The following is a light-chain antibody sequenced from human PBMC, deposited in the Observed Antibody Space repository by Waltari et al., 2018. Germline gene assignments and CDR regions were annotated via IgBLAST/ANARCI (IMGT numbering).Light chain of an antibody. CDR3: LQYNNWPYT. CDR1: QSIGTS. V-gene: IGKV3-15*01. Sequence: EIVMTQSPATLSVSPGERATLTCRASQSIGTSFTWYQQRPGRAPSHLIYGASTRATGIPARFSGSGSGTEFSLTISSLQSEDFAVYYCLQYNNWPYTFGQGTRLEIK. J-gene: IGKJ2*01. CDR2: GAS.